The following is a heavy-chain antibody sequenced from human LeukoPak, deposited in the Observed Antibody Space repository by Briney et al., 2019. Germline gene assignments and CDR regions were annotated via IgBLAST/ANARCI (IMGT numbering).Heavy chain of an antibody. J-gene: IGHJ4*02. V-gene: IGHV3-23*01. CDR2: ISGSGYGT. CDR3: AKDKAPGSWHTPSDF. CDR1: VFTFKTYA. D-gene: IGHD6-13*01. Sequence: GGSLRLSCAASVFTFKTYAMSWVRQSPGKGLECVSGISGSGYGTFYAESVMGRFTISRDNSKNTVFLQMNSLREDDTAKYYCAKDKAPGSWHTPSDFWGQGTLVTVSS.